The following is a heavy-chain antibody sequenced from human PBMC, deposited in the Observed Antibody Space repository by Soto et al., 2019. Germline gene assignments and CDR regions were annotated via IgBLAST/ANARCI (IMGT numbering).Heavy chain of an antibody. CDR3: ARFPVNCSGGSCYKGGVWYYYYGMDV. CDR1: GGTFSSYT. CDR2: IIPILGIA. D-gene: IGHD2-15*01. Sequence: ASVKVSCKASGGTFSSYTISWVRQAPGQGLEWMGRIIPILGIANYAQKFQGRVTITADKSTSTAYMELSSLRSEDTAVYYCARFPVNCSGGSCYKGGVWYYYYGMDVWGQGTTVTVSS. J-gene: IGHJ6*02. V-gene: IGHV1-69*02.